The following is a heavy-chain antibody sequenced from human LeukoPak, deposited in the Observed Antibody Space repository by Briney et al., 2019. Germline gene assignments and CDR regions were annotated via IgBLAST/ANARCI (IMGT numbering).Heavy chain of an antibody. J-gene: IGHJ4*02. CDR3: ARQPYMLGAYYFDY. Sequence: SETLSLTCTVSGGSMSSYYWSWIRQPPGKGLEGIGDIFYSGSTNYHPSLKSRVTLSVDTSKNQFSLKLGSVTAADTAVYYCARQPYMLGAYYFDYWGQGTLVTVSS. CDR1: GGSMSSYY. CDR2: IFYSGST. V-gene: IGHV4-59*08. D-gene: IGHD1-26*01.